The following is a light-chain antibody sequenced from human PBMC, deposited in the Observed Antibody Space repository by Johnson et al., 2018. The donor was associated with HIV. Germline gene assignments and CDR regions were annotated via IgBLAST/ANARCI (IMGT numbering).Light chain of an antibody. Sequence: QSVLTQPPSVSAAPGQKVTISCSGSNSNIGNNYVSWYQQLPGTAPKLLIYDNNKRPSGIPDRFSGSKSGTSATLGITGLHNGDEADYYCGTWGSGLVGVFVKGTKVTVL. V-gene: IGLV1-51*01. CDR1: NSNIGNNY. J-gene: IGLJ1*01. CDR2: DNN. CDR3: GTWGSGLVGV.